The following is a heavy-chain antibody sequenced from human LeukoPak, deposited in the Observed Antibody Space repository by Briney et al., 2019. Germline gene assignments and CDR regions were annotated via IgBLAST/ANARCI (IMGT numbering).Heavy chain of an antibody. CDR1: GFSISPYF. Sequence: PSETLSLTGTVSGFSISPYFWSWIRQPPGKGLEWIGYISYTGSTNYNPSLKSRVTISVDTSKNQFSLQLTSVTAADTAVYYCARDDYRGVTNFDPWGQGTLVTVSS. D-gene: IGHD3-10*01. V-gene: IGHV4-59*01. CDR3: ARDDYRGVTNFDP. CDR2: ISYTGST. J-gene: IGHJ5*02.